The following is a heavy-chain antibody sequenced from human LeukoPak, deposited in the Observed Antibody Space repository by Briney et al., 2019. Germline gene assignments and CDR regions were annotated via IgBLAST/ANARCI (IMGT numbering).Heavy chain of an antibody. CDR2: IYSSGST. J-gene: IGHJ4*02. V-gene: IGHV4-4*09. Sequence: PSETLSLTCTVSNGVISSYHWSWIRQPPERGLEWIGNIYSSGSTNYNPSLKSRVTISVDTSKKQFSLKLSSVTAADTAVYYCARRPDGTSHFDYWGQGTLVTVSS. D-gene: IGHD6-6*01. CDR3: ARRPDGTSHFDY. CDR1: NGVISSYH.